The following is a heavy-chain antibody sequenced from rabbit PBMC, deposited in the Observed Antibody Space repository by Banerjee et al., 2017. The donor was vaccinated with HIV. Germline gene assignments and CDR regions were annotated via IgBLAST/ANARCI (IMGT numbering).Heavy chain of an antibody. CDR1: GLAFSGFL. CDR3: AREAGYAAYFNL. D-gene: IGHD6-1*01. J-gene: IGHJ4*01. Sequence: QPSLEESGDRLVKLGETLTHTCTASGLAFSGFLLCWVRQAPGKGLELIACIYNSGSGATYYASWAKGRFTISRSTSLNTVDLKMTSLTAADTATYFCAREAGYAAYFNLWGPGTLVTVS. V-gene: IGHV1S43*01. CDR2: IYNSGSGAT.